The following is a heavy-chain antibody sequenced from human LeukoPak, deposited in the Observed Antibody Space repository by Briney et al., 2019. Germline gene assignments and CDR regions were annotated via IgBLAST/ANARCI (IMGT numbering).Heavy chain of an antibody. CDR3: AKTNTRSKWFGESLFDY. D-gene: IGHD3-10*01. Sequence: PGGSLRLSCAASGFTFSSYAMHWVRQAPGNELEWVAVISYDGSNKYYADSVKGRFTISRDNSKNTLYLQMNSLRAEDTAVYYCAKTNTRSKWFGESLFDYWGQGTLVTVSS. V-gene: IGHV3-30*04. CDR2: ISYDGSNK. CDR1: GFTFSSYA. J-gene: IGHJ4*02.